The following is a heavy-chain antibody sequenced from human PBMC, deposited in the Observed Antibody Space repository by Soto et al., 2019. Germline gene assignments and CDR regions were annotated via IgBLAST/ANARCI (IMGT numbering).Heavy chain of an antibody. J-gene: IGHJ5*02. CDR3: ARVPPDFDYSSGYPEGWFDP. CDR1: GGTFSSYA. Sequence: QVQLVQSGAAVKKPASSVKVSCKASGGTFSSYAISWVRQAPGQGLERMGGIIPIFGTANYAQKFQGRVPITADESTGTAYMELSSLRAEDTAVYYCARVPPDFDYSSGYPEGWFDPWGQGTMVTVSS. V-gene: IGHV1-69*01. CDR2: IIPIFGTA. D-gene: IGHD3-22*01.